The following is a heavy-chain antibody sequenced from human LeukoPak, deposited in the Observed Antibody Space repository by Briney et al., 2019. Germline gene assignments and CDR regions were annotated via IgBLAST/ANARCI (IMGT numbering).Heavy chain of an antibody. CDR2: ISSSSGTI. Sequence: PGGSLRLSCAASGFTFSTYTMNWVRQAPGKGLEWVSYISSSSGTISYADSVRGRFTVSRDNAKNSLHLQMNTLRDGDTAVYYCARGYDFLTSFYRHFDYWGQGTLVTVSS. D-gene: IGHD3-9*01. J-gene: IGHJ4*02. CDR1: GFTFSTYT. CDR3: ARGYDFLTSFYRHFDY. V-gene: IGHV3-48*02.